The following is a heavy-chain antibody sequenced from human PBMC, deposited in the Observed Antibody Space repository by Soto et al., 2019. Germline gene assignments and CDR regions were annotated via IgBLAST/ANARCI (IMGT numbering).Heavy chain of an antibody. CDR1: GGSFSGYY. D-gene: IGHD5-18*01. CDR3: ARRIQLWLGPTNIDY. J-gene: IGHJ4*02. V-gene: IGHV4-34*01. CDR2: INHSGST. Sequence: PSETLSLTCAVYGGSFSGYYWSWIRQPPGKGLEWIGEINHSGSTNYNPSLKSRVTISVDTSKNQFSLKLSSVTAADTAVYYCARRIQLWLGPTNIDYWGQGTLVTVSS.